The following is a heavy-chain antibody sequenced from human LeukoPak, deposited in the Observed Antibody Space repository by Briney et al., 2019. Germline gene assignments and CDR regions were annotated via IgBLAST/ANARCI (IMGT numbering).Heavy chain of an antibody. CDR3: ARTQLTYYDFWSGYNWFDP. CDR1: GYTFTSYY. D-gene: IGHD3-3*01. J-gene: IGHJ5*02. CDR2: INPSGGST. V-gene: IGHV1-46*01. Sequence: ASVKVSCKASGYTFTSYYIHWVRQAPGQGLEWMGIINPSGGSTSYAQKFQGRVTMTTDTSTSTAYMELRSLRSDDTAVYYCARTQLTYYDFWSGYNWFDPRGQGTLVTVSS.